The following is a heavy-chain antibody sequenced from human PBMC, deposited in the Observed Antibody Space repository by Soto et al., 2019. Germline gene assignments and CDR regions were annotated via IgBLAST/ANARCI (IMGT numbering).Heavy chain of an antibody. CDR2: IKSKNDGGTT. D-gene: IGHD3-10*01. CDR1: GFTSSNAW. J-gene: IGHJ6*02. Sequence: GGSLRLSCAASGFTSSNAWMSWVRQAPGKGLEWVGRIKSKNDGGTTEYAAPVKGRFTISRDDSKNTLYLEMNSLKSEDTAVYYFTTVMRYGSGSYYGYYYYPMDVWGQGTTVTVSS. V-gene: IGHV3-15*01. CDR3: TTVMRYGSGSYYGYYYYPMDV.